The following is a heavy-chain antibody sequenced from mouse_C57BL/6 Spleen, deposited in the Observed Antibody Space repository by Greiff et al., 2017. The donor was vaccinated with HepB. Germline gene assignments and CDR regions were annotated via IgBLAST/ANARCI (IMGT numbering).Heavy chain of an antibody. CDR2: ISYDGSN. V-gene: IGHV3-6*01. CDR3: AREGGSSYGYAMDY. CDR1: GYSITSGYY. D-gene: IGHD1-1*01. Sequence: DVQLQESGPGLVKPSQSLSLTCSVTGYSITSGYYWNWIRQFPGNKLEWMGYISYDGSNNYNPSLKNRISITRDTSKNQFFLKLNSVTTEDTATYYCAREGGSSYGYAMDYWGQGTSVTVSS. J-gene: IGHJ4*01.